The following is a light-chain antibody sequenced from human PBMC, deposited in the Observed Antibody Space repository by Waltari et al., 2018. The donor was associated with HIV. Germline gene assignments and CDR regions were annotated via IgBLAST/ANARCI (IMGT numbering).Light chain of an antibody. CDR2: TTY. V-gene: IGLV8-61*01. CDR3: LLYMGSGVWV. CDR1: SGSVSTTHY. Sequence: QAVVTQEPSFSVPPGETVTLTCGLNSGSVSTTHYASWYQQTPGQSPPTLIYTTYTRSSVVPDRYSGYMLRNRAALTITGAQADDESDYYCLLYMGSGVWVFGGGTKLTVL. J-gene: IGLJ3*02.